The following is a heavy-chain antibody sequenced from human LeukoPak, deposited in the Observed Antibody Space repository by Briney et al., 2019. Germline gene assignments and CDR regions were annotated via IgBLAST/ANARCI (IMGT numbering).Heavy chain of an antibody. CDR1: GGSISSYY. D-gene: IGHD3-10*01. CDR2: IYYSGST. CDR3: ARDWHTMVRGGITNWFDP. V-gene: IGHV4-59*01. J-gene: IGHJ5*02. Sequence: PSETLSLTCTVSGGSISSYYWSWIRQPPGKGLEWIGYIYYSGSTNYNPSLKSRVTISVDTSKNQFSLKLSSVPAADTAVYYCARDWHTMVRGGITNWFDPWGQGTLVTVSS.